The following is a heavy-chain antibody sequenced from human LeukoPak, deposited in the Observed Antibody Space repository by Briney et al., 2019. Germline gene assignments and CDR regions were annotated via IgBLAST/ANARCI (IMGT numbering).Heavy chain of an antibody. Sequence: ASVTVSCTASGFTFTGYYMHWVRQAPGQGLEWMGWINPNSGGTNYAQTFQGRVTMTRDTSISTAYMELSRLRSDDTAVYYCARAMGSYYPYYFDYWGQGTLVPVSA. CDR3: ARAMGSYYPYYFDY. J-gene: IGHJ4*02. V-gene: IGHV1-2*02. CDR1: GFTFTGYY. D-gene: IGHD1-26*01. CDR2: INPNSGGT.